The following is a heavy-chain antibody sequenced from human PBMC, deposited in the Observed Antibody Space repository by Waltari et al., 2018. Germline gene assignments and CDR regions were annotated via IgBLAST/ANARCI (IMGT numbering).Heavy chain of an antibody. J-gene: IGHJ3*02. Sequence: QLQLQESGPGLVKPSGTLSLTCTVSGGSTSSSIYYWVWIREPPGKGLEWIGIIYYSGSTYYNPSLKSRVTISVDTSKNQFSLKLSSVTAADTAVYYCSRPDPRYFWSGYPTDAFDIWGQGTMVTVSS. CDR2: IYYSGST. V-gene: IGHV4-39*01. D-gene: IGHD3-3*01. CDR3: SRPDPRYFWSGYPTDAFDI. CDR1: GGSTSSSIYY.